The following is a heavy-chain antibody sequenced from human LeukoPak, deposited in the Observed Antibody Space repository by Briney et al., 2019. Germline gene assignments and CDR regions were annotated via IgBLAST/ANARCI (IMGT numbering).Heavy chain of an antibody. Sequence: GGSLRLSCAASGFTFSSYSMNWARQAPGKGLEWVSSISSSSSYIYYADSVKGRFTISRDNAKNSLYLQMNSLRAGDTAVYYCARDRVLLFHAFDIWGQGTMVTVSS. V-gene: IGHV3-21*01. D-gene: IGHD3-10*01. CDR2: ISSSSSYI. CDR3: ARDRVLLFHAFDI. CDR1: GFTFSSYS. J-gene: IGHJ3*02.